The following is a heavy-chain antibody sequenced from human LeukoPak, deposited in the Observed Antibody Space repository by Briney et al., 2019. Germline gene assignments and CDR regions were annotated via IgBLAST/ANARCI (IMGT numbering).Heavy chain of an antibody. CDR3: AGLLPPYYDFWSGTYGMDV. CDR2: INHSGST. Sequence: SETLSLTCAVYGGSFSGYYWSWIRQPPGKGLEWIGEINHSGSTNYNPSLKSRVTILVDTSKNQFSLKLSSVTAADTAVYYCAGLLPPYYDFWSGTYGMDVWGQGTTVTVSS. V-gene: IGHV4-34*01. CDR1: GGSFSGYY. D-gene: IGHD3-3*01. J-gene: IGHJ6*02.